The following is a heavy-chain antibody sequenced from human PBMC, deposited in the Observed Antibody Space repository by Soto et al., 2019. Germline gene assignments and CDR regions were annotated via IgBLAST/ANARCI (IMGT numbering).Heavy chain of an antibody. J-gene: IGHJ6*02. CDR3: AAILGMDV. V-gene: IGHV3-7*05. D-gene: IGHD3-3*02. CDR1: GFTFSNYW. Sequence: EVQLVESGGGLVQPGGSLRLSCAVSGFTFSNYWMSWVRQSPGRGLELVANIQKDGSEKYYVYSVKGRFISSRDTGKKSLYLQMTDLRAEDTAVYYCAAILGMDVWGQGTTVTVSS. CDR2: IQKDGSEK.